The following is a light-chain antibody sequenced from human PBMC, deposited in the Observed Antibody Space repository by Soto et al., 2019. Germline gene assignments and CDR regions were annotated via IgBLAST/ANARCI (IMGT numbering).Light chain of an antibody. CDR1: QSVLFNSKNKNY. CDR3: QQYYNTPLT. J-gene: IGKJ4*01. CDR2: WAS. Sequence: DIVMTQSPDSLAVSLGERATINCKSSQSVLFNSKNKNYLAWYQQKPGQPPKLLINWASTQESGVPDRFSGSGSGTDFTLTISRLQAEDVAVYYCQQYYNTPLTFGGGTKVDIK. V-gene: IGKV4-1*01.